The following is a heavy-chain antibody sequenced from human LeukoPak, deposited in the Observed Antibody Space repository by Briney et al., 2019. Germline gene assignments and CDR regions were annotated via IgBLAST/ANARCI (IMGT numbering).Heavy chain of an antibody. CDR3: ARRNDFDI. CDR1: GGSITGYH. Sequence: SEALSLTCTVSGGSITGYHWSWIRQPPGKGLEWIGYIYSSETTNYKPSLKSRVTISADTSKNQFSLKLTSVTAADTAIYYCARRNDFDIWGQGTMVTVSS. J-gene: IGHJ3*02. V-gene: IGHV4-4*08. CDR2: IYSSETT.